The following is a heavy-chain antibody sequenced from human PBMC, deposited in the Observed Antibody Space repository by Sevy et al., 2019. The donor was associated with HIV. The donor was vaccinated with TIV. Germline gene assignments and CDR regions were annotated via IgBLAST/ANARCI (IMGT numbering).Heavy chain of an antibody. J-gene: IGHJ4*02. CDR1: GFTFTNFP. D-gene: IGHD3-9*01. CDR2: ISFNGNHE. V-gene: IGHV3-30-3*01. Sequence: GSLRLSCAASGFTFTNFPMHWVRQAPGRGLEWVAIISFNGNHEFYADSVKGRFTNSRDNSKSTLYLQMNSLRREDTAVYYCVRTAGLTGSYEYWGQGTQVTVSS. CDR3: VRTAGLTGSYEY.